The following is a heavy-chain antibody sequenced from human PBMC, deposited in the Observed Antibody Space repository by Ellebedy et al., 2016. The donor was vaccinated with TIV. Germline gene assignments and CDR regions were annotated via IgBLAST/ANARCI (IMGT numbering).Heavy chain of an antibody. V-gene: IGHV1-8*01. CDR2: MNPNSGNT. CDR1: GYTFTSYD. CDR3: ARGREYYYDSSGYFDY. Sequence: ASVKVSXXASGYTFTSYDINWVRQATGQGLEWMGWMNPNSGNTGYAQKFQGRVTMTRNTSISTAYMELSSLRSEDTAVYYCARGREYYYDSSGYFDYWGQGTLVTVSS. D-gene: IGHD3-22*01. J-gene: IGHJ4*02.